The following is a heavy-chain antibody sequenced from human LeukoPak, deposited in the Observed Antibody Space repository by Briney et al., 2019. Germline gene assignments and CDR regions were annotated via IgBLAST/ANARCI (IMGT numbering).Heavy chain of an antibody. CDR3: ARREDYGDYGGALGSDY. D-gene: IGHD4-17*01. J-gene: IGHJ4*02. CDR1: GYTFTSYD. CDR2: MNPNCGNT. Sequence: GASVKVSCKASGYTFTSYDINWVRQATGQGLEWMGWMNPNCGNTGYAQKFQGRVTMTRNTSISTAYMELSSLRSEDTAVYYCARREDYGDYGGALGSDYWGQGTLVTVSS. V-gene: IGHV1-8*01.